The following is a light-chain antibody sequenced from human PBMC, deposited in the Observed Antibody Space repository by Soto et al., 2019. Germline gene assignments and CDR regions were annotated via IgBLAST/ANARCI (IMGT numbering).Light chain of an antibody. V-gene: IGKV3-20*01. Sequence: EIVLTQSPGTLSLSPGERATLSCRASQSVSSSYLAWYQQKPGQAPRLLIYGASSRATGIPDRFSGSGSGTEVTLTISSLEPEDFAVYYCQQYGSSPPWTFGQWTNVEIK. J-gene: IGKJ1*01. CDR3: QQYGSSPPWT. CDR2: GAS. CDR1: QSVSSSY.